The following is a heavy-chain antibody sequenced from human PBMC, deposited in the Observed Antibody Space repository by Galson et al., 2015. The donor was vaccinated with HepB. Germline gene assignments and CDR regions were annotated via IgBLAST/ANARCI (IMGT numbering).Heavy chain of an antibody. V-gene: IGHV1-8*01. CDR2: MNPNSGNT. J-gene: IGHJ6*03. CDR1: GYTFTSYD. CDR3: ARGFPVADSGYYYYYYYMDV. Sequence: SVKVSCKASGYTFTSYDINWVRQATGQGLEWMGWMNPNSGNTGYAQKFQGRVTMTRNTSISTAYMELSSLRSEDTAVYYCARGFPVADSGYYYYYYYMDVWGKGTTVTVSS. D-gene: IGHD6-19*01.